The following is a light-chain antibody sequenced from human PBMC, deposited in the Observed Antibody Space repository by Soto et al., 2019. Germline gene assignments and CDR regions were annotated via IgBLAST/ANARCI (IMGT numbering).Light chain of an antibody. Sequence: EIVLTQSPGTLSLSPGERATLSCRASQSVGSNLAWYQQKPGQAPRLLIYGASTRATGIPARFSGGGSGTEFTLTISSLQSADFAVYYCQQYNEWPLTFGGGTKVDIK. V-gene: IGKV3-15*01. CDR2: GAS. J-gene: IGKJ4*01. CDR3: QQYNEWPLT. CDR1: QSVGSN.